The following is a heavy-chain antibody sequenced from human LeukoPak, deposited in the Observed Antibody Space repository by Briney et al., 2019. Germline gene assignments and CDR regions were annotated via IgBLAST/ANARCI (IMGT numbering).Heavy chain of an antibody. CDR2: IYYSGST. J-gene: IGHJ4*02. D-gene: IGHD5-24*01. CDR1: GGSISSYY. CDR3: ARARTITGYFDY. V-gene: IGHV4-59*01. Sequence: SETLSLTCTVSGGSISSYYWSWIRQPPGKGLEWIGYIYYSGSTNYNPSLKSRATISVDTSMNQFSLKLSSVTAADTAVYYCARARTITGYFDYWGQGTLVTVSS.